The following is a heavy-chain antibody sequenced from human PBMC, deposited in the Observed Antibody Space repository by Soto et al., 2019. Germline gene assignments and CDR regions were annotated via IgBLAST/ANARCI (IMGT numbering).Heavy chain of an antibody. CDR1: GFTFRNHA. CDR3: GKDLSPYGSGPFDF. J-gene: IGHJ4*01. D-gene: IGHD3-10*01. Sequence: GGSLRLSCAASGFTFRNHAMTWARHAPGKELEWVSAISASGTGTYYAASVKGRFTIFRDNSRATVYLQMNNLRAEDTATYYCGKDLSPYGSGPFDFWGQGTLVTVSS. CDR2: ISASGTGT. V-gene: IGHV3-23*01.